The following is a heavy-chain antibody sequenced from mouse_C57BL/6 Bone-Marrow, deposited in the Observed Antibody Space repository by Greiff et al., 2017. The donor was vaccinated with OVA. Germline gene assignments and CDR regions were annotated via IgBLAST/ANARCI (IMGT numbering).Heavy chain of an antibody. CDR1: GYSITSGYY. Sequence: ESGPGLVKPSQSLSLTCSVTGYSITSGYYWNWIRQFPGNKLELMGYIGHDGSNNYNPTLKNRISITRDTSKNQFFLKLNSVTTEDTATYYCARWGAAHPWFAYWGQGTLVTVSA. CDR3: ARWGAAHPWFAY. V-gene: IGHV3-6*01. CDR2: IGHDGSN. D-gene: IGHD3-2*02. J-gene: IGHJ3*01.